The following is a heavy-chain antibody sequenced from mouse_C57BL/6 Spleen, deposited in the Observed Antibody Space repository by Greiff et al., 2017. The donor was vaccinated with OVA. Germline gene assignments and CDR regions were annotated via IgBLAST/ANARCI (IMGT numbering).Heavy chain of an antibody. CDR1: GYTFTSYG. CDR3: ATGWDGESFDY. Sequence: VQLQESGAELARPGASVKLSCKASGYTFTSYGISWVKQRTGQGLEWIGEIYPRSGNTYYNEKFKGKATLTADKSSSTAYMELRSLTSEDSAVYFCATGWDGESFDYWGQGTTLTVSS. D-gene: IGHD4-1*01. J-gene: IGHJ2*01. CDR2: IYPRSGNT. V-gene: IGHV1-81*01.